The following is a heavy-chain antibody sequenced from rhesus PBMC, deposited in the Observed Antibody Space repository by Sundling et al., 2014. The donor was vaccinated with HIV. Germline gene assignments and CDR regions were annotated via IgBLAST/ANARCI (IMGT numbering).Heavy chain of an antibody. CDR1: GFTFSRYG. J-gene: IGHJ6*01. CDR3: ATAIAGTFDGLDS. Sequence: EVQLVESGGGLVQPGGSPRLSCAASGFTFSRYGIYWVRQAPGKGLEWISAISSGGDNTYYADSVKGQFTISRDNSKNTLSLQMNSLRVEDTAVYYCATAIAGTFDGLDSWGQGVVVTVSS. V-gene: IGHV3-103*01. D-gene: IGHD1-20*01. CDR2: ISSGGDNT.